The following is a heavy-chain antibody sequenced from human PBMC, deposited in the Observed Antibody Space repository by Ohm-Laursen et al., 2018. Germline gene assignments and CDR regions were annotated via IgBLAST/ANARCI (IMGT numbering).Heavy chain of an antibody. CDR2: INPNSGGT. V-gene: IGHV1-2*02. CDR1: GYTFTGYY. CDR3: ARVVGRRYYYGMDV. D-gene: IGHD2-15*01. Sequence: ASVKVSCKASGYTFTGYYMHWVRQAHGQGLEWMGWINPNSGGTNYAQKFQGRVTMTRDTSISTAYMELSRLRSDDTAVYYCARVVGRRYYYGMDVWGQGTTVTVSS. J-gene: IGHJ6*02.